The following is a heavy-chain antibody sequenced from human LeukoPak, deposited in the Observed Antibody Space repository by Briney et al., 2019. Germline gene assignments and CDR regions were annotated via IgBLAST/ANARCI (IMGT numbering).Heavy chain of an antibody. CDR1: GFTFSTYG. CDR3: ARGAWTAYYFDY. CDR2: MSYDGSDK. Sequence: GGSLRLSCEASGFTFSTYGMHWVRQAPGKGLEWVALMSYDGSDKSYADSVKGRFTISRDNSKSTLYLQMDSLRAEDTAVYYCARGAWTAYYFDYWGQGTLVTVSS. J-gene: IGHJ4*02. D-gene: IGHD3/OR15-3a*01. V-gene: IGHV3-30*03.